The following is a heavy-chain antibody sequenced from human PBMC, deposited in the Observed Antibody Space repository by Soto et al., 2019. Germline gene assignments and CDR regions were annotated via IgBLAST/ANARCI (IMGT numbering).Heavy chain of an antibody. D-gene: IGHD1-7*01. Sequence: SVKVSCKASGATFSSYAIRLLRQATGQGLEWMGRLIAIFGTANYAQRFQGRVKITAEEPTSRAYMELSSLRSEETAVDCCARGRGTHNWTYVFPDALEGKSYCYCGMDVCGQGCTVTVSS. CDR1: GATFSSYA. V-gene: IGHV1-69*13. J-gene: IGHJ6*02. CDR2: LIAIFGTA. CDR3: ARGRGTHNWTYVFPDALEGKSYCYCGMDV.